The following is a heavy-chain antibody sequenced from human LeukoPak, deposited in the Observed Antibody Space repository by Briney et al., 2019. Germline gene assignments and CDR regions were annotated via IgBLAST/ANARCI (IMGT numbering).Heavy chain of an antibody. D-gene: IGHD1-7*01. J-gene: IGHJ2*01. Sequence: PSETLSLTCAVYGGSFSGYYWSWIRQPPGKGLEWIGEINHSGSTNYNPSLKSRVTISVDTSKNQFSLKLSSVTAADTAVYYCARLRELWYFDLWGRGILVTVSS. CDR2: INHSGST. V-gene: IGHV4-34*01. CDR1: GGSFSGYY. CDR3: ARLRELWYFDL.